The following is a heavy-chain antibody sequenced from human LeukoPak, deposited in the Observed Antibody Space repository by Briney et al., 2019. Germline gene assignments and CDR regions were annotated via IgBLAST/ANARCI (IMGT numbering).Heavy chain of an antibody. CDR2: ISSSGSTI. CDR3: AGSHYYGSGSYYPPPTLY. D-gene: IGHD3-10*01. CDR1: GFTFSSYE. V-gene: IGHV3-48*03. Sequence: GGSLRLSCAASGFTFSSYEMNWVRPAPGKGLEWVSYISSSGSTIYYADSVKGRFTISRDNAKNSLYLQMNSLRAEDTAVYYCAGSHYYGSGSYYPPPTLYWGQGTLVTVSS. J-gene: IGHJ4*02.